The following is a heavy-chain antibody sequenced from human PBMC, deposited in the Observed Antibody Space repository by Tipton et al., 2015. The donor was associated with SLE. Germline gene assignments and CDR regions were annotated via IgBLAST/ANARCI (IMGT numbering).Heavy chain of an antibody. CDR2: IYYSGST. J-gene: IGHJ4*02. D-gene: IGHD3-16*01. CDR3: ARDGGGSPYYLDY. CDR1: GGSISRNSYY. V-gene: IGHV4-39*07. Sequence: TLSLTCTVSGGSISRNSYYWGWIRQTPGKGLEWMGTIYYSGSTYCKPSLKSRVTMSVDTSKSQFSLKLSSVTAADTAVYYCARDGGGSPYYLDYWGQGTLVTVSS.